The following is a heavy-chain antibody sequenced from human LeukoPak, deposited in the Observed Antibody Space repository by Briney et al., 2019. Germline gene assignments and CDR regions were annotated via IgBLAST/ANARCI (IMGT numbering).Heavy chain of an antibody. J-gene: IGHJ4*02. CDR3: ARGPSGYHNT. CDR2: IAFDGSEK. D-gene: IGHD5-12*01. CDR1: GFTFSSYG. V-gene: IGHV3-30*12. Sequence: GGSLRLSCAASGFTFSSYGMHWVRQAPGKGLEWVALIAFDGSEKYYADSVKGRFTISRDNSKNTLYLQMNSLRAEDTAVYYCARGPSGYHNTGGQGTLVTVSS.